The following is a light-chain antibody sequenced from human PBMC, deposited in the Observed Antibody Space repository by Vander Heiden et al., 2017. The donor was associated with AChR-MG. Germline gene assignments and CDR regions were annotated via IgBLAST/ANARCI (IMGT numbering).Light chain of an antibody. CDR3: SSYTGSSTGV. Sequence: QPALTQPASVSGSPGPSITISCTGTSSDVGGYNYVTWYQQHPGKAPKLMIYDVSQRPSGVSNRFSGSKSGNTASLTISGLQDEDEADYYCSSYTGSSTGVFGGGTKLTVL. J-gene: IGLJ3*02. CDR2: DVS. CDR1: SSDVGGYNY. V-gene: IGLV2-14*03.